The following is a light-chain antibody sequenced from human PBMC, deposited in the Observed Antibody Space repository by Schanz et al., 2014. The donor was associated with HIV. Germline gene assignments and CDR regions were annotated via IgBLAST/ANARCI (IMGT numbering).Light chain of an antibody. J-gene: IGLJ2*01. CDR3: TSYAGSNVLGI. CDR2: EVS. V-gene: IGLV2-8*01. Sequence: QSALTQPPSASGSPGQSITISCTGTSSDVGGYNYVSWYQHHPGKAPKLMIYEVSQRPSGVPDRFSGSKSGNTASLTVSGLQAEDEADYYCTSYAGSNVLGIFGGGTKLTVL. CDR1: SSDVGGYNY.